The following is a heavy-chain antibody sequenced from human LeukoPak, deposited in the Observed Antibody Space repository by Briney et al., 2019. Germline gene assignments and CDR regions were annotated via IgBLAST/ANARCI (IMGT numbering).Heavy chain of an antibody. CDR1: GGTFSSYA. D-gene: IGHD3-10*01. J-gene: IGHJ6*02. CDR3: GRLTYYYGSGSYRHYYGMDV. Sequence: SVTVSCKASGGTFSSYAISWVRQAPGQGLEGMGGIIPIFGTANYAQKFQGRVTITADESTSTAYMELSSLRSEDTAVYYCGRLTYYYGSGSYRHYYGMDVWGQGTTVTVSS. V-gene: IGHV1-69*13. CDR2: IIPIFGTA.